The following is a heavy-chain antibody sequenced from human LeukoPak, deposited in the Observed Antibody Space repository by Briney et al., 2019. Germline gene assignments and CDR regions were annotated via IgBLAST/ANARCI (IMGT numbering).Heavy chain of an antibody. D-gene: IGHD6-13*01. CDR2: IRYDGSNK. J-gene: IGHJ4*02. Sequence: PGGSLRLSCAASGFTFSSYGMHWLRQAPGKGLEWVAFIRYDGSNKYYADSVKGRFTISRDNSKNTLYLQMNSLRAEDTAVYYCAKDMGFSSSWYYFDYWGQGTLVTVSS. CDR1: GFTFSSYG. CDR3: AKDMGFSSSWYYFDY. V-gene: IGHV3-30*02.